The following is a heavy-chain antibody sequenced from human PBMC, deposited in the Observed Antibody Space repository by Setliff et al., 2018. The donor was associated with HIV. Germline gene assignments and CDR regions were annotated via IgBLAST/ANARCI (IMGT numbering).Heavy chain of an antibody. V-gene: IGHV1-18*01. D-gene: IGHD6-19*01. CDR3: ARHRGDSGWPRGTDS. CDR1: GYSFTTSG. CDR2: INIRSGNT. J-gene: IGHJ4*02. Sequence: GASVKVSCKASGYSFTTSGVSWVRQAPGQGLEWMGWINIRSGNTNYAQKFQGRVTMTTDTSTSTAYMGLTSLRSDDTAVYYCARHRGDSGWPRGTDSWGQGTLVTVSS.